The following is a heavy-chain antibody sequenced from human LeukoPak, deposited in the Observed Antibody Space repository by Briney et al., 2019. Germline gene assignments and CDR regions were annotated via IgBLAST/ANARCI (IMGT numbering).Heavy chain of an antibody. CDR2: ISYDGSNK. D-gene: IGHD3-16*01. V-gene: IGHV3-30*18. J-gene: IGHJ3*02. CDR1: GFTFSSYG. Sequence: GRSLRLSCAASGFTFSSYGMHWVRQAPGKGLEWVAVISYDGSNKYYADSVKGRFTISRDNSKNTLYLQMNSLRAEDTAVYYCAKVWGGGVLNAFDIWGQGTMVTVSS. CDR3: AKVWGGGVLNAFDI.